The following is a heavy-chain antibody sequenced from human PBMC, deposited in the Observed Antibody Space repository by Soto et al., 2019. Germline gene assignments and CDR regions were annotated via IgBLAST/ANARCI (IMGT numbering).Heavy chain of an antibody. D-gene: IGHD6-6*01. CDR2: ISSSSSYI. CDR3: TNLIAARAD. CDR1: GFTFSSYS. Sequence: GESLKISCAASGFTFSSYSMNWVRQAPGKGLEWVSSISSSSSYIYYADSVKGRFTISRDNAKNSLYLQMNSLRAEDTAVYDCTNLIAARADWGLGALVTVSS. J-gene: IGHJ4*02. V-gene: IGHV3-21*01.